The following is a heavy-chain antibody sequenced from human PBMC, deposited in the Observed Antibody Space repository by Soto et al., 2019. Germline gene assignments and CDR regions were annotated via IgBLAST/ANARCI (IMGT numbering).Heavy chain of an antibody. CDR1: GGTFSSYA. CDR3: ARGRHIVVVTAIYGMDV. V-gene: IGHV1-69*12. CDR2: IIPIFGTA. J-gene: IGHJ6*02. D-gene: IGHD2-21*02. Sequence: QVQLVQSGAEVKKPGSSVKVSCKASGGTFSSYAISWVRQAPGQGLEWMGGIIPIFGTANYAQKFQGRVTITAXXSXSXXYRELSSLRSEDTAVYYCARGRHIVVVTAIYGMDVWGQGTTVTVSS.